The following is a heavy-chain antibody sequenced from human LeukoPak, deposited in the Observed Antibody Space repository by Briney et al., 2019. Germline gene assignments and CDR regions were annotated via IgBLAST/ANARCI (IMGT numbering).Heavy chain of an antibody. CDR2: IYSGGST. J-gene: IGHJ4*02. CDR1: GFTVSSNY. Sequence: GGSLRLSCAASGFTVSSNYMSWVRQAPGKGLEWVSVIYSGGSTYYADSVKGRFTISRHNSKNTLYLQMNSLRGEDPAVYYCACHGIAASTDYYFDYWGQGTLVTVSS. CDR3: ACHGIAASTDYYFDY. D-gene: IGHD6-13*01. V-gene: IGHV3-53*04.